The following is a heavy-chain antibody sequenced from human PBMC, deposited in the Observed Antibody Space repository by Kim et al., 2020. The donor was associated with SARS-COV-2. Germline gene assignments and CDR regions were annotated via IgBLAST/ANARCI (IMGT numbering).Heavy chain of an antibody. CDR1: GFIFINYG. V-gene: IGHV3-33*01. CDR2: IWNDGRNK. CDR3: ARDVGNAEFDT. Sequence: GGSLRLSCAGSGFIFINYGIHWIRQAPGKGLEWVSLIWNDGRNKHYADSVKGRFSVTRDNSKNSVYLQMNNLRPEDTAVYYCARDVGNAEFDTSGQGTLVTVSS. J-gene: IGHJ5*02.